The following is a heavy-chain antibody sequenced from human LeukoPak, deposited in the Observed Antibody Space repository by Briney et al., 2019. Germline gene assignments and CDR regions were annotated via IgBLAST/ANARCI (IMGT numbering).Heavy chain of an antibody. Sequence: GGSLRLSCAASGFTSSGYSMNWVRQAPGKGLEWVSYISSSSSTIYYADSVKGRFTISRDNAKNSLYLQMNSLRDEDTAVYYCARVARGTTGTHDYWGQGTLATVSS. J-gene: IGHJ4*02. D-gene: IGHD1-1*01. V-gene: IGHV3-48*02. CDR1: GFTSSGYS. CDR3: ARVARGTTGTHDY. CDR2: ISSSSSTI.